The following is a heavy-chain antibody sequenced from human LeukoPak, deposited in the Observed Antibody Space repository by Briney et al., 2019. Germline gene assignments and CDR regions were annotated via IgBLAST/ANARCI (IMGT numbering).Heavy chain of an antibody. D-gene: IGHD3-3*01. Sequence: GGSLRLSCAASGFTFSSYAMSWVRQAPGKGLEWVSAISGSGGSTYYADSVKGRFTISRDNSKNTLYLQMNSLRAEDTAVYYCAKADYDFWSGLGLSYFDYWGQGTLVTVSS. V-gene: IGHV3-23*01. CDR3: AKADYDFWSGLGLSYFDY. CDR1: GFTFSSYA. CDR2: ISGSGGST. J-gene: IGHJ4*02.